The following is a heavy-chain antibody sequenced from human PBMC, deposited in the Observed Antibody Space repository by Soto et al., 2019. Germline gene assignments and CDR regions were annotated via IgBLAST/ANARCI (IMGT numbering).Heavy chain of an antibody. CDR2: IWYDGSNK. CDR1: GFTFSSYG. J-gene: IGHJ4*02. CDR3: ARDTYYYDSSGIIRDY. Sequence: QVQLVESGGGVVQPGRSLRLSCAASGFTFSSYGMHWVRQAPGKGLEWVAVIWYDGSNKYYADSVKGRFTISRDNSKNTLYLQMNSLRAEDTAVYYCARDTYYYDSSGIIRDYWGQGTLVTVSS. D-gene: IGHD3-22*01. V-gene: IGHV3-33*01.